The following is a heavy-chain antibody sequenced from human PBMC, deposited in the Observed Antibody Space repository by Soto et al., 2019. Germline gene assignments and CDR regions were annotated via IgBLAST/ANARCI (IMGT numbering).Heavy chain of an antibody. CDR1: GFTFSSYG. J-gene: IGHJ4*02. CDR2: ISYDGSNK. CDR3: AKPVVKVAGMVESSHFDY. Sequence: GGSLRLSCAASGFTFSSYGMHWVRQAPGKGLEWVAVISYDGSNKYYADSVKGRFTISRDNSKNTLYLQMNSLRAEDTAVYYCAKPVVKVAGMVESSHFDYWGQGTLVTVSS. V-gene: IGHV3-30*18. D-gene: IGHD6-19*01.